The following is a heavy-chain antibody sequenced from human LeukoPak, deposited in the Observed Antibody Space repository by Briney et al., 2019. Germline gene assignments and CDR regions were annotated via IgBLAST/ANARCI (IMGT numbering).Heavy chain of an antibody. CDR1: GFTVSNYY. J-gene: IGHJ1*01. V-gene: IGHV3-66*02. D-gene: IGHD6-6*01. CDR2: IYSGGGT. Sequence: GGSLRLSYAASGFTVSNYYMSWVRQAPGKGLEWVSIIYSGGGTYCADSVKGRFTISRDNSKNTLYLQMNSLRAEDTAVYYCAKEMGYSSSRPQHWGQGTLVTVSS. CDR3: AKEMGYSSSRPQH.